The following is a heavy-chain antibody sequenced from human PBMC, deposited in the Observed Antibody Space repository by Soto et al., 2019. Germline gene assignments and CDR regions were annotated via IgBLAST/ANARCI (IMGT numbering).Heavy chain of an antibody. D-gene: IGHD3-3*01. V-gene: IGHV3-33*01. CDR2: IWYDGSNK. Sequence: GGSLRLSCAASGFTFSSYGMHWVRQAPGKGLEWVAVIWYDGSNKYYADSVKGRFTISRDNSKNTLYLQMNSLRAEDTAVYYCARDLLDDFWSGYYPDYWGQGTLVTVSS. CDR1: GFTFSSYG. CDR3: ARDLLDDFWSGYYPDY. J-gene: IGHJ4*02.